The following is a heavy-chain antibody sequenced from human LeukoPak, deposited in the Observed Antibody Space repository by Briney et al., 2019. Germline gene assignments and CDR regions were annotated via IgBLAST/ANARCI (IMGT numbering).Heavy chain of an antibody. J-gene: IGHJ2*01. CDR2: ISYDGSNK. Sequence: PGGSLRLSCAASGFTFSSYGMHWVRQAPGKGLEWVAVISYDGSNKYYADSVKGRFTTSRDNSKNTLYLQMNSLRAEDTAVYYCAKDTASSWWYFDLWGRGTLVTVSS. D-gene: IGHD5-18*01. CDR1: GFTFSSYG. V-gene: IGHV3-30*18. CDR3: AKDTASSWWYFDL.